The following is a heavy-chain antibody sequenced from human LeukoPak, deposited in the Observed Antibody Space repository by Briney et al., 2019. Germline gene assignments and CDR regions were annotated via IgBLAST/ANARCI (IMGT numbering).Heavy chain of an antibody. V-gene: IGHV2-70*11. J-gene: IGHJ3*02. CDR3: ARMTAGYSSGWFAFDI. D-gene: IGHD6-19*01. CDR1: GFSLSTSGMC. Sequence: GPALVKPTDTLTLTCTFSGFSLSTSGMCVSWIRQPPGKALQWLARIDWDDDKYYSTSLETRLTISKDTSKNQVVLTMTKMDPVDTATYYCARMTAGYSSGWFAFDIWGQGTMVTVSS. CDR2: IDWDDDK.